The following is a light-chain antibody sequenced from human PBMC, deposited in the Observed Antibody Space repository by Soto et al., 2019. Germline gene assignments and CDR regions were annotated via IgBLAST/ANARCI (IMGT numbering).Light chain of an antibody. CDR1: KSVLYSSNNKNY. Sequence: DIVMTQSPDSLAVSLGERATINCKSSKSVLYSSNNKNYLAWYQQKPGQPPKLLIYWASTRESGVPDRCSGSGSGTDFTLTISSLQAEDVAVYYCQQYYSTPQTFGQGTKVEIK. J-gene: IGKJ1*01. V-gene: IGKV4-1*01. CDR2: WAS. CDR3: QQYYSTPQT.